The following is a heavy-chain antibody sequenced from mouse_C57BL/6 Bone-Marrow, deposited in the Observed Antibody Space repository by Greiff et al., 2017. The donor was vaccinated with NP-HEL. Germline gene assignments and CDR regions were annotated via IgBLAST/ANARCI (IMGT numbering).Heavy chain of an antibody. D-gene: IGHD5-1-1*01. Sequence: QVQLQQPGTELVKPGASVKLSCKASGYTFTSYWMHWVKQRPGQGLEWIGNINPCNGGTNYNEKFKSKATLTVDKSSSTAYMQLSSLTSEDSAVYYCAREIRDYYAMDYWGQGTSVTVSS. CDR1: GYTFTSYW. CDR3: AREIRDYYAMDY. CDR2: INPCNGGT. V-gene: IGHV1-53*01. J-gene: IGHJ4*01.